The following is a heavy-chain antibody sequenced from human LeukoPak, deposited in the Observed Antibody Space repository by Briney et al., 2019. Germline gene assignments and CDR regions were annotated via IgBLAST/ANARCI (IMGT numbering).Heavy chain of an antibody. Sequence: SETLSLTCGGYGRSLSGYYWSWIRQPPGKGLEWIGEINHSGSTNYNPSLKSRVTISVDTSKNQFSLKLSSVTAADTAVYYCASSPMLFYWGQGTLVTVSS. CDR1: GRSLSGYY. V-gene: IGHV4-34*01. J-gene: IGHJ4*02. CDR2: INHSGST. D-gene: IGHD2-2*01. CDR3: ASSPMLFY.